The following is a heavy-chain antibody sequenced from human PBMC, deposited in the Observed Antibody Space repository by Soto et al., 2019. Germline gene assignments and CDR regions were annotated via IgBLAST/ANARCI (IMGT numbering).Heavy chain of an antibody. V-gene: IGHV3-30-3*01. CDR2: ISYDGSNK. Sequence: ESGGGVVQPGRSLRLSCAASGFTFSSYAMHWVRQAPGKGLEWVAVISYDGSNKYYADSVKGRFTISRDNSKNTLYLQMNSLRAEDTAVYYCARESIAAAGTGDYWGQGTLVTVSS. CDR3: ARESIAAAGTGDY. J-gene: IGHJ4*02. D-gene: IGHD6-13*01. CDR1: GFTFSSYA.